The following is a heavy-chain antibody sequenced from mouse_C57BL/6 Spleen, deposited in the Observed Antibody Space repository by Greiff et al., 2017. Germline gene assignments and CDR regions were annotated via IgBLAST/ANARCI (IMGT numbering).Heavy chain of an antibody. CDR1: GYTFTEYT. Sequence: QVHVKQSGAELVKPGASVKLSCKASGYTFTEYTIHWVKQRSGQGLEWIGWFYPGSGSIKYNEKFKDKATLTADKSSSTVYMELSRLTSEDSAVYFCARHDSLYYYGSSFDYWGQGTTLTVSS. CDR2: FYPGSGSI. D-gene: IGHD1-1*01. J-gene: IGHJ2*01. V-gene: IGHV1-62-2*01. CDR3: ARHDSLYYYGSSFDY.